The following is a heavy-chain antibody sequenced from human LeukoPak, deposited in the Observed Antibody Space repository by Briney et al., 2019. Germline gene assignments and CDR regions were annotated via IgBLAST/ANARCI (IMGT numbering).Heavy chain of an antibody. Sequence: GGSLRLSCAASGFTFDDYGMSWVRQAPGKGLEWVSGINWNGGSTGYADSVKGRFTISRDNAKNSLYLQMNSLRVEDTAVYYCASRIVGTPDYFDYWGQGTLVTVSS. V-gene: IGHV3-20*04. CDR1: GFTFDDYG. D-gene: IGHD1-26*01. CDR2: INWNGGST. J-gene: IGHJ4*02. CDR3: ASRIVGTPDYFDY.